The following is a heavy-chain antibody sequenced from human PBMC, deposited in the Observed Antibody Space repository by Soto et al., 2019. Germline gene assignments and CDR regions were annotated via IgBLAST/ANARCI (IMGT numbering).Heavy chain of an antibody. V-gene: IGHV3-53*04. CDR2: IYSGGST. CDR3: ARAEVRYSGYDPYGAYGSFDY. CDR1: GFTVSSNY. D-gene: IGHD5-12*01. J-gene: IGHJ4*02. Sequence: EVQLVESGGGLVQPGGSLRLSCAASGFTVSSNYMSWVRQAPGKGLEWVSVIYSGGSTYYADSVKGRFTISRHNSKNTLYLQMNSLRAEDTAVYYCARAEVRYSGYDPYGAYGSFDYWGQGTLVTVSS.